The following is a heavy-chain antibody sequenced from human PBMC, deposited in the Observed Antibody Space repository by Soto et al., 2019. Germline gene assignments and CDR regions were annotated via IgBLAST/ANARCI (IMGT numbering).Heavy chain of an antibody. CDR2: IGASGAGT. V-gene: IGHV3-23*01. CDR3: AKAPTKWRGGYYGMDV. J-gene: IGHJ6*02. D-gene: IGHD3-10*01. CDR1: GFTFSTYA. Sequence: EVQLLESGGGLVQPGGSLRLSCAASGFTFSTYAMSWVRQAPGKGLEWVSGIGASGAGTYYAESVKGRFTISRDNSKNTLYLQLNSLRAEDTAVYYCAKAPTKWRGGYYGMDVWGQGTTVTVSS.